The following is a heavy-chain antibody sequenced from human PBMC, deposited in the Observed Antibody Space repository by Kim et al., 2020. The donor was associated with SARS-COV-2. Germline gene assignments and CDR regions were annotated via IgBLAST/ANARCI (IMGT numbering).Heavy chain of an antibody. J-gene: IGHJ4*02. Sequence: GGSLRLSCAASGFTFSSYAMSWVRQAPGKGLEWVSAISGSGGSTYYADSVKGRFTISRDNSKNTLYLQMNSLRAEDTAVYYCAKDCFTVGGTCYSWDYWGQGTLVTVSS. CDR2: ISGSGGST. CDR1: GFTFSSYA. CDR3: AKDCFTVGGTCYSWDY. V-gene: IGHV3-23*01. D-gene: IGHD2-15*01.